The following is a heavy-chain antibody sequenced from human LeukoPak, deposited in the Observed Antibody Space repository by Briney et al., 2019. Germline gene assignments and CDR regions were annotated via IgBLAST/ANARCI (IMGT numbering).Heavy chain of an antibody. CDR2: IYTSGST. J-gene: IGHJ6*02. Sequence: SETLSLTYTVSGGSISSYYWSWIRQPAGKGLEWIGRIYTSGSTNYNPSLKSRVTMSVDTSKNQFSLKLSSVTAADTAVYYCARDTTTYGSEKYTIGMDVWGQGTTVTVSS. D-gene: IGHD3-10*01. CDR1: GGSISSYY. V-gene: IGHV4-4*07. CDR3: ARDTTTYGSEKYTIGMDV.